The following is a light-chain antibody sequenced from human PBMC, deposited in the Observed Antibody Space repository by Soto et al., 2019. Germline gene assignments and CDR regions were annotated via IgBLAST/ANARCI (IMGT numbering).Light chain of an antibody. V-gene: IGKV3-20*01. CDR1: QSVSSSY. CDR2: GAS. Sequence: EIVLTQSPCTLSLSPGERATLSCRASQSVSSSYLAWYQQKPGQAPRLLIYGASSRATGISDRFSGSGSGTDFTLTINRLEPEDFAVYYCQQYGSSLWTFGQGTKLEIK. CDR3: QQYGSSLWT. J-gene: IGKJ2*02.